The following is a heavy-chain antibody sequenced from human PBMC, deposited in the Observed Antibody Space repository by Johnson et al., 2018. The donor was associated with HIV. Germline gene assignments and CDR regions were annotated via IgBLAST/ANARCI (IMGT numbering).Heavy chain of an antibody. V-gene: IGHV3-9*01. CDR1: GFIFDDYA. CDR2: ISWNSGRI. CDR3: AKDMGCGADCYQISITMTVGGAFDI. D-gene: IGHD2-21*02. Sequence: VQLVESGGRLVQHGRSLRLSCAASGFIFDDYAMHWVRQVPGKGLEWVSGISWNSGRIGYADFVKGRFTISRDNAKNSLYLQMSSLRPEDTALYYCAKDMGCGADCYQISITMTVGGAFDIWGQGTMVTVSS. J-gene: IGHJ3*02.